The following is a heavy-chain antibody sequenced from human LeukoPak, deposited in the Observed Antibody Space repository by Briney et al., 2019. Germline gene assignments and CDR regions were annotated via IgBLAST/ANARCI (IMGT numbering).Heavy chain of an antibody. J-gene: IGHJ6*03. CDR2: MNPNSGNT. CDR1: GYTFTGYY. V-gene: IGHV1-8*03. CDR3: ARSYYYYMDV. Sequence: ASVKVSCKASGYTFTGYYMHWVRQATGQGLEWMGWMNPNSGNTGYAQKFQGRVTITRNTSISTAYMELSSLRSEDTAVYYCARSYYYYMDVWGKGTTVTVSS.